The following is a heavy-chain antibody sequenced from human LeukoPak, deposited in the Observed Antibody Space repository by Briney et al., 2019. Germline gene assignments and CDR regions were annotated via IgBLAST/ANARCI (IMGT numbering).Heavy chain of an antibody. D-gene: IGHD3-22*01. Sequence: GGSLRLSCAASGFTLSSYRMSWVRQAPGKGLEWVANIKQDGSEKYYVDSVKGRFTISRDNAKNSLYLQMNSLRAEDTAVYYCARERLRITMIVVVRGGAFDIWGQGTMVTVSS. CDR2: IKQDGSEK. J-gene: IGHJ3*02. CDR3: ARERLRITMIVVVRGGAFDI. CDR1: GFTLSSYR. V-gene: IGHV3-7*05.